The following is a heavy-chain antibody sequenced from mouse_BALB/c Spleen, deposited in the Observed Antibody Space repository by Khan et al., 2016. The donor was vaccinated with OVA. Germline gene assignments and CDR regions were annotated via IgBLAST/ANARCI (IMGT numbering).Heavy chain of an antibody. CDR2: INPSNGYT. J-gene: IGHJ3*01. CDR1: GYAFTSYT. CDR3: VRDGAYHRNDGWFAY. D-gene: IGHD2-14*01. V-gene: IGHV1-4*01. Sequence: QVRLQQSGAELARPGASVKMSCKTSGYAFTSYTIHWIKKRPGQGLEWIGYINPSNGYTNYNQKFKDKATLTTDESSTTAYLQLSSLTSDDSAIYNCVRDGAYHRNDGWFAYWGQGTLVTGSA.